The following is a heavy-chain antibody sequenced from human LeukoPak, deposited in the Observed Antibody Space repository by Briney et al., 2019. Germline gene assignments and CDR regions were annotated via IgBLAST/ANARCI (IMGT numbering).Heavy chain of an antibody. CDR2: ISYDGSNK. Sequence: GGSLRLSCAASGFTFSSYAMHWVRQAPGKGLEWVAVISYDGSNKYYADSVKGRFTISRDNSKNTLYLQMNSLRAEDTAVYYCARGAEYIAAHLGRWGQGTLVTVSS. D-gene: IGHD6-6*01. J-gene: IGHJ4*02. CDR3: ARGAEYIAAHLGR. V-gene: IGHV3-30*01. CDR1: GFTFSSYA.